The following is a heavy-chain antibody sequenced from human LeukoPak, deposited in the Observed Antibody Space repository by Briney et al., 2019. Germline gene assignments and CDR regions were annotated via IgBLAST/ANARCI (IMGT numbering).Heavy chain of an antibody. D-gene: IGHD3-10*01. Sequence: PSETLSLTCAVSGGSISSSNWWSWVRQPPGKGLEWIGEIYHSGSTNYNPSLKSRVTISVDKSKDQFSLKLSSVTAADTAVYHCARGKRITMVRGVIIHYYYYMDVWGKGTTVTVSS. V-gene: IGHV4-4*02. J-gene: IGHJ6*03. CDR2: IYHSGST. CDR1: GGSISSSNW. CDR3: ARGKRITMVRGVIIHYYYYMDV.